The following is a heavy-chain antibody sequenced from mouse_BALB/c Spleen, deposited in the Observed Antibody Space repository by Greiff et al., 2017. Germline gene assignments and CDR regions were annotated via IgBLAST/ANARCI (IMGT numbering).Heavy chain of an antibody. Sequence: QVQLQQSGAELAKPGASVKMSCKASGYTFTSYWMHWVKQRPGQGLEWIGYINPSTGYTEYNQKFKDKATLTADKSSSTAYMQLSSLTSEDSAVYYCARFTANWVMDYWGQGTSVTVSS. J-gene: IGHJ4*01. CDR1: GYTFTSYW. D-gene: IGHD4-1*01. CDR2: INPSTGYT. V-gene: IGHV1-7*01. CDR3: ARFTANWVMDY.